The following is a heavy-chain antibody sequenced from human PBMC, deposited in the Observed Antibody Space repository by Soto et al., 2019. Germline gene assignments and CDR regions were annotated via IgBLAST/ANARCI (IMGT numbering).Heavy chain of an antibody. J-gene: IGHJ6*02. CDR2: IWYDGSKK. Sequence: QVQLVESGGGVVQPGRSLRLSCAASGFTFSSYGMHWVRQAPGKGLEWVAVIWYDGSKKYYGDSVKGRFTISRDNSKNTLYVQMNSLRAEDTAVYYCARDQPYDSSGYYYRYGMDVWGQGTRVTVSS. D-gene: IGHD3-22*01. V-gene: IGHV3-33*01. CDR1: GFTFSSYG. CDR3: ARDQPYDSSGYYYRYGMDV.